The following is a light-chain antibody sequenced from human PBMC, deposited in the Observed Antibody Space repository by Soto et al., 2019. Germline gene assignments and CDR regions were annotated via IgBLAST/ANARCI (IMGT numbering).Light chain of an antibody. CDR1: QDISRY. V-gene: IGKV1-33*01. CDR2: DAS. Sequence: DIQMTQSPSSLAASVGDRVTITCQASQDISRYLNWYQQKPGRAPKLLIYDASKMETGVPSRFSGSGSGTGFTFTITSLQPEDIGTYYCQQYDGLRVTFGPGXKXXI. J-gene: IGKJ3*01. CDR3: QQYDGLRVT.